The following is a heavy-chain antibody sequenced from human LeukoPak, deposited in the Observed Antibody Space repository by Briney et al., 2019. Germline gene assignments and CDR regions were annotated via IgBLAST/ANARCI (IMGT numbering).Heavy chain of an antibody. CDR2: IHHSGST. Sequence: SETLSLTCAVYGGSFSDYYWSWIRQPPGKGLEWIGEIHHSGSTNYNPSLKSRVTISVDTSKNQFSLKLSSVTAADTAVYYCAREGDSSVYYDYWGRGTLVTVSS. V-gene: IGHV4-34*01. J-gene: IGHJ4*02. D-gene: IGHD3-22*01. CDR1: GGSFSDYY. CDR3: AREGDSSVYYDY.